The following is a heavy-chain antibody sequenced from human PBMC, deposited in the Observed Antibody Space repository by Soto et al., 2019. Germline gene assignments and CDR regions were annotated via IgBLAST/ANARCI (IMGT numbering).Heavy chain of an antibody. J-gene: IGHJ5*02. D-gene: IGHD6-13*01. Sequence: GAAVKVSCKASGGTFSSYAISWVRQAPGQGLEWMGGIIPIFGTANYAQKFQGRVTITADESTSTAYMELSSLRSEDTAVYYCATIPGIAAAGAIINWYAPWAQGTLVTVSS. CDR1: GGTFSSYA. CDR3: ATIPGIAAAGAIINWYAP. V-gene: IGHV1-69*13. CDR2: IIPIFGTA.